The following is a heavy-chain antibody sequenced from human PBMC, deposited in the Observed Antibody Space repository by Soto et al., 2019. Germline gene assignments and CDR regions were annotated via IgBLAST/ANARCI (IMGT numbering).Heavy chain of an antibody. D-gene: IGHD2-15*01. Sequence: EVPLVESGGGLVQPGGSLRLSCAASGFTFSTYWMHWVRQVPGKGPVWVSRINSDGSTTIYADSVKGRFTISRDNAKNTLYLQMNSLRAEGTAVYYCAREYCSDGSCHSLGRYFQHWGQGTLATVSS. J-gene: IGHJ1*01. V-gene: IGHV3-74*01. CDR3: AREYCSDGSCHSLGRYFQH. CDR1: GFTFSTYW. CDR2: INSDGSTT.